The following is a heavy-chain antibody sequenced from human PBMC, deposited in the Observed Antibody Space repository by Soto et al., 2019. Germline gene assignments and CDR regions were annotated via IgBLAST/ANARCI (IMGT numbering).Heavy chain of an antibody. V-gene: IGHV1-3*01. CDR1: GYTFTSYL. D-gene: IGHD4-4*01. CDR3: ARVQYSADDFKQDLDI. Sequence: QVLLVQSGAELKKPGASVKISCKASGYTFTSYLVHWLRQAPGQRLEWMGWIHAANGYTKYSQTFHGRFTITRDTSARTVYMDLSNLGSEDTAVYYCARVQYSADDFKQDLDIWGQGTVVSVSS. J-gene: IGHJ3*02. CDR2: IHAANGYT.